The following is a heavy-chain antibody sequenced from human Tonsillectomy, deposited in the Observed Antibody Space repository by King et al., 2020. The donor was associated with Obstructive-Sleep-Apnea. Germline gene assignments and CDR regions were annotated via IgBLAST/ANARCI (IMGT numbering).Heavy chain of an antibody. CDR3: ARVRAIVVVPAASGWGVWFDP. J-gene: IGHJ5*02. CDR1: GGSISSGGYS. V-gene: IGHV4-30-4*07. D-gene: IGHD2-2*01. CDR2: IYYSGST. Sequence: QLQESGPGLVKPSQTLSLTCAVSGGSISSGGYSWSWIRQPPGKGLEWIGYIYYSGSTYYNPSLKSRVTISVDTSKNQFSLKLSSVTAADTAVYYCARVRAIVVVPAASGWGVWFDPWGQGTLVTVSS.